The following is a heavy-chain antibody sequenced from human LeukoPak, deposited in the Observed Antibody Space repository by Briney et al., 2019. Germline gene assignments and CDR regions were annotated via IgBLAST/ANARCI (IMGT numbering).Heavy chain of an antibody. CDR1: GYTFTGYY. D-gene: IGHD5-18*01. V-gene: IGHV1-2*02. Sequence: GASVKVSCKASGYTFTGYYMYWVRQAPGQGLEWMGWINGNSGDTKYAQKFQGRATMTRDTSIKTVYMELSGLRSGDTAVYYCARDGDTPMVDFDYWGQGTLVTVSS. CDR3: ARDGDTPMVDFDY. CDR2: INGNSGDT. J-gene: IGHJ4*02.